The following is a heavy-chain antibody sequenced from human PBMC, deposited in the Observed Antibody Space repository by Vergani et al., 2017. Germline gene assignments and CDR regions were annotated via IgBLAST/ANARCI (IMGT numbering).Heavy chain of an antibody. D-gene: IGHD4-17*01. CDR3: TRHDYCDYHPSDY. CDR1: GFTFSGSA. CDR2: IRSKANSYAT. V-gene: IGHV3-73*01. J-gene: IGHJ4*02. Sequence: EVQLVESGGGLVQPGGSLKLSCAASGFTFSGSAMHWVRQASGKGLEWVGRIRSKANSYATAYAASVKGRFTISRDDSKNTAYLQMNSLKTEDTAVYYCTRHDYCDYHPSDYWGQGTLVTVSS.